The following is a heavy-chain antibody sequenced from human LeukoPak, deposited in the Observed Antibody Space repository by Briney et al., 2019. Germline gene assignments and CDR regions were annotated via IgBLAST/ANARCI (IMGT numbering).Heavy chain of an antibody. CDR3: AKVKPGRYDFRSGSYTTYYYYYMDV. CDR2: ISGSGGNT. V-gene: IGHV3-23*01. Sequence: GGSLRLSCAASGFAFSSYAMSWVRQAPGKGLERVSSISGSGGNTYYADSVKGRFTISRDNSKNTLYLQMNSLRAEDTAVYYCAKVKPGRYDFRSGSYTTYYYYYMDVWGKGTTVTVSS. J-gene: IGHJ6*03. CDR1: GFAFSSYA. D-gene: IGHD3-3*01.